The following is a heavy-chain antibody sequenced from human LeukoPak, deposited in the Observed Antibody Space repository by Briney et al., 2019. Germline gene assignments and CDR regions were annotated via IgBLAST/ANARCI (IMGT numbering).Heavy chain of an antibody. CDR2: IYYSGST. CDR3: ASQLGGDFDY. Sequence: SGTLSLTCTVSGGSISSYYWSWIRQPPGKGLEWIGCIYYSGSTNYNPSLKSRVTISVDTSKNQFSLKLSSVTAADTAVYYCASQLGGDFDYWGQGTLVTVSS. V-gene: IGHV4-59*01. CDR1: GGSISSYY. D-gene: IGHD2-21*01. J-gene: IGHJ4*02.